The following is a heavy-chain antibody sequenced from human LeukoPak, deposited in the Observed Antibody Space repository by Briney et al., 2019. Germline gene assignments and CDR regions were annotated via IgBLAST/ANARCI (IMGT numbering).Heavy chain of an antibody. V-gene: IGHV3-53*01. D-gene: IGHD3/OR15-3a*01. Sequence: PGGSLRLSCAASGLSVSDNYMTWVRQAPGKGLDWVSIIYPNGRTYYADSVKGRFTISRDNSENTLNLQMNSLRVEDTAVYYCARAWTGVYWGQGTLVTVSS. CDR2: IYPNGRT. J-gene: IGHJ4*02. CDR1: GLSVSDNY. CDR3: ARAWTGVY.